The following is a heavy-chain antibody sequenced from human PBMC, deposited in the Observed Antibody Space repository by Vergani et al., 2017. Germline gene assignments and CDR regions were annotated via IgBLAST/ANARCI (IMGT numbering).Heavy chain of an antibody. Sequence: QVQLVESGGGVVQRGGSLRLSCATSGFTLSNYDMQWIRQGPGKGLEFVAFIQFDGSNQYYADSNKGRFTLSRDFSKNTLYLQMNSLRTDETGTYYCAKHFRGWGSDDWGQGTQVIVSS. V-gene: IGHV3-30*02. CDR1: GFTLSNYD. D-gene: IGHD3-16*01. CDR2: IQFDGSNQ. CDR3: AKHFRGWGSDD. J-gene: IGHJ4*02.